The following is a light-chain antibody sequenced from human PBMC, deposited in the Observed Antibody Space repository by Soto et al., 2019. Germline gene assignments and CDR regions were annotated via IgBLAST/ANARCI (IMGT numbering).Light chain of an antibody. CDR1: QSISSN. J-gene: IGKJ1*01. Sequence: ELVMTQSPVTLSVSPGERATLSCRASQSISSNLAWYQHKPGQAPRLLIFGASTRATDVPARFSGSGSGTEFTLTISSLQSEDFAVYYCLQHNNWPRTFGQGTKV. CDR3: LQHNNWPRT. V-gene: IGKV3-15*01. CDR2: GAS.